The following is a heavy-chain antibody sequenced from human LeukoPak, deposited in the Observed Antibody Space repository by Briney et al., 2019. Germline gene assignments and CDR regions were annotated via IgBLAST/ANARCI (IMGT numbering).Heavy chain of an antibody. D-gene: IGHD2-2*01. CDR1: GGTFSSYA. J-gene: IGHJ3*02. V-gene: IGHV1-69*01. Sequence: GSSVKVSCKASGGTFSSYAISWVRQAPGQGLEWMGGIIPIFGTANYAQKFQGRVTITADESTSTAYMELSSLRSEDTAVYYCARGGDILGYCSSTSCYDRAFDIWGQGTMVTVSS. CDR2: IIPIFGTA. CDR3: ARGGDILGYCSSTSCYDRAFDI.